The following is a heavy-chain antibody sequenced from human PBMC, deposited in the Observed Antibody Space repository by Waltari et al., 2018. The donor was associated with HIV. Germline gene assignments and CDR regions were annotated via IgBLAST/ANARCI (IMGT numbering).Heavy chain of an antibody. Sequence: QVQLVQSGAEVKKPGSSVKVSCKASGGTFGSFAIAWVRQAPGQGLEGLGRIIPSLGITSYAQMLQGRVTTTADRSTSTAYMELSSLRSEDTAVFYCAREGGDYVSPLDFWGQGTLVTVSS. V-gene: IGHV1-69*04. CDR2: IIPSLGIT. J-gene: IGHJ4*02. CDR3: AREGGDYVSPLDF. D-gene: IGHD2-21*02. CDR1: GGTFGSFA.